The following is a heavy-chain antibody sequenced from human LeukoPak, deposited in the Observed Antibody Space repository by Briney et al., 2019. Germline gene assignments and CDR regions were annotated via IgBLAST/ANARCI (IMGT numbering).Heavy chain of an antibody. D-gene: IGHD2-15*01. Sequence: SETLSLTCTVSGGSIGSYYWSWIRQPPGKGLEWIGYIYYSGSTNYNPSLKSRVTISVDTSKNQFSLKLSSVTAADTAVYYCARDRRYCSGGSCYSWFDPWGQGTLVTVSS. J-gene: IGHJ5*02. CDR3: ARDRRYCSGGSCYSWFDP. CDR1: GGSIGSYY. CDR2: IYYSGST. V-gene: IGHV4-59*01.